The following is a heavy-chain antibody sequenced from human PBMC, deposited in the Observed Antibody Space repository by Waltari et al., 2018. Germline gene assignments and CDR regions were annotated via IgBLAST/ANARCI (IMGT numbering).Heavy chain of an antibody. Sequence: QVQLVQSGAEVNKPGASVKVSCRASGYTFTDYYIHWVRQAPGQGLEWMGWINPKRGSTNDAQNFQGRVTMTRDTSISTAYLELSGLLSDDTAVYYCARVDRRRVVGPISFLCFFDYWGQGTLVTVSS. CDR1: GYTFTDYY. V-gene: IGHV1-2*02. CDR2: INPKRGST. CDR3: ARVDRRRVVGPISFLCFFDY. J-gene: IGHJ4*02. D-gene: IGHD3-16*02.